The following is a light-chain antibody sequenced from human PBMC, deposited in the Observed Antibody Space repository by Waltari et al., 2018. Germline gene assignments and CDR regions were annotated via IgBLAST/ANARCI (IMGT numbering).Light chain of an antibody. J-gene: IGLJ3*02. V-gene: IGLV3-1*01. CDR1: KVGHTY. CDR2: EDS. Sequence: ALTQPPSVSVSPGQTATITCSGGKVGHTYVSWYQQPSGQPPLLVIYEDSRRPSGIPERFSGDNSGNTATLTIGDTQSVDEADYFCQARGNNDVVFGGGTKLTVL. CDR3: QARGNNDVV.